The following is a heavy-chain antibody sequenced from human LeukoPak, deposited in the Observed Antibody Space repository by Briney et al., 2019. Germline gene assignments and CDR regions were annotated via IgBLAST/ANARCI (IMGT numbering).Heavy chain of an antibody. J-gene: IGHJ6*03. CDR2: VDPEDGKT. CDR3: ARGGGSSRWYYYMDV. CDR1: GYTFTEYY. Sequence: ATVKISCKASGYTFTEYYMYWVQQAPGKGLEWMGRVDPEDGKTMYAEKFQGRVTTTVDTSTDTAYMALSSLRSEDTAVYYCARGGGSSRWYYYMDVWGKGTTVTVSS. V-gene: IGHV1-69-2*01. D-gene: IGHD5-24*01.